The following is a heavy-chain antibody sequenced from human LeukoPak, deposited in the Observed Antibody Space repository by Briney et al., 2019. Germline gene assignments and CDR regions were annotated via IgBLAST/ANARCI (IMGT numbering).Heavy chain of an antibody. V-gene: IGHV1-69*04. D-gene: IGHD6-19*01. Sequence: SVKVSCKASGGTFSSYAISWVRQAPGQGLEWMGRIIPILGIANYAQKFQGRVTITADKSTSTAYMELSSLRSEDTAVYYCARDQGRSGWYYYWGQGTLVTVSS. CDR2: IIPILGIA. CDR1: GGTFSSYA. J-gene: IGHJ4*02. CDR3: ARDQGRSGWYYY.